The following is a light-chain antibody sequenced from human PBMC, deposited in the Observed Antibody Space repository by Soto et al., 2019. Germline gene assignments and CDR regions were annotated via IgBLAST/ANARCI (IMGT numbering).Light chain of an antibody. CDR3: QQYNSYPWT. CDR2: KAS. V-gene: IGKV1-5*03. J-gene: IGKJ1*01. CDR1: QTISTW. Sequence: IQMTQSPSTLYASVGDRVTFTCRASQTISTWLAWYQQKPGEAPKRLIYKASTLEVGVPSRFSASGSGTEFTLTNNTLQPADFATYYCQQYNSYPWTFGQGTKV.